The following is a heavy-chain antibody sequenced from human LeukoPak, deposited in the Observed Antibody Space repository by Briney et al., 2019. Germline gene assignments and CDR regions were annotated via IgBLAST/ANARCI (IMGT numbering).Heavy chain of an antibody. CDR3: ARNCYKCYYYYYMDV. CDR2: ISSGGSTI. D-gene: IGHD2-21*01. Sequence: LSLTCGVYGGSFSGYYWSWIRQAPGKGLEWVSYISSGGSTIYYADSVKGRFTLSRDNAKNSLCLQMNSLRAEDTAVYYCARNCYKCYYYYYMDVWGKGTTVTISS. J-gene: IGHJ6*03. V-gene: IGHV3-11*01. CDR1: GGSFSGYY.